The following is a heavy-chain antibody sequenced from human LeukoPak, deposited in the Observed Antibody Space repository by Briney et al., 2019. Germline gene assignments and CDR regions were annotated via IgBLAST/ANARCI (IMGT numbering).Heavy chain of an antibody. CDR3: ARLQSDDYAWGSYRPEGFHY. CDR1: GYTFTSYG. Sequence: GASVKVSCKASGYTFTSYGINWVRQAPGQGLEWMGWISAYNGDTNYAQKLQGRVTMTTDTSTSTAYMELRSLRSDDTAVYYCARLQSDDYAWGSYRPEGFHYWGQGTLVTVSS. D-gene: IGHD3-16*02. J-gene: IGHJ4*02. CDR2: ISAYNGDT. V-gene: IGHV1-18*01.